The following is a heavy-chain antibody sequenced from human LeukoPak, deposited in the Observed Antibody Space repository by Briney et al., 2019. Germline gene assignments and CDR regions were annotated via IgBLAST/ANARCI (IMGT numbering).Heavy chain of an antibody. J-gene: IGHJ4*02. V-gene: IGHV1-2*02. CDR2: INPNSGGT. CDR1: GYTFTAYY. CDR3: ARGPTLGNDY. Sequence: ASVKVSCKATGYTFTAYYVHWVRQAPGQGLEWMGWINPNSGGTNYVQKFQGRVTMTRDTSISTAYMELNRLTSDDTAVYYCARGPTLGNDYWGQGTLVTVS. D-gene: IGHD2-15*01.